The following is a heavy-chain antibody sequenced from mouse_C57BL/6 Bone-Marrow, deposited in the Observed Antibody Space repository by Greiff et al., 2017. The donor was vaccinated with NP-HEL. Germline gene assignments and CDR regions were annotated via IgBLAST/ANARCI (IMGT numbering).Heavy chain of an antibody. J-gene: IGHJ2*01. CDR3: AGRLGFDY. CDR2: ISSGSSII. D-gene: IGHD4-1*01. CDR1: GFTFSDYG. V-gene: IGHV5-17*01. Sequence: EVRLVESGGGLVKPGGSLKLSCAASGFTFSDYGMHWVRQAPEKGLEWVAYISSGSSIIYYADTVKGRFTISRDNAKNTLFLQMTGLRSEETAMYYCAGRLGFDYWGQGTTLTVSS.